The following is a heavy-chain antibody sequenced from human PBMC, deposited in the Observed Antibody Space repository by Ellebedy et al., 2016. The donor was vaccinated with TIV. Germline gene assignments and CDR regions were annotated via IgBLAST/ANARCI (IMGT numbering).Heavy chain of an antibody. CDR2: TSPAGET. V-gene: IGHV3-53*01. CDR3: GTPGGYVSGFGQ. D-gene: IGHD2-15*01. Sequence: GGSLRLSCAASGLAVRSAYISWFRQPPGRGPEWVSMTSPAGETHYADSVRGRFTMSRDNSKNTLYLQMNSLTAEDTAVYYCGTPGGYVSGFGQWGQGTLVIVSS. J-gene: IGHJ4*02. CDR1: GLAVRSAY.